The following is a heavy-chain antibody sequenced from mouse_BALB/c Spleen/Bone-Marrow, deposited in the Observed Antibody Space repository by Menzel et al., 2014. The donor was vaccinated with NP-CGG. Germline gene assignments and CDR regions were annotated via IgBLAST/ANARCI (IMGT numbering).Heavy chain of an antibody. D-gene: IGHD1-1*01. V-gene: IGHV1S81*02. CDR2: INPSNGRT. CDR1: GYTFTSYW. J-gene: IGHJ1*01. Sequence: QAHLQQSGAELVKPGASVKLSCKASGYTFTSYWMHWVKQRPGQGLEWIGEINPSNGRTNYNEKFNSKAILTVDKSSSTDYMQLSSLTSKNSAVYYWSPYYNGSSYGFYWYFDVWGAGTTVTVSS. CDR3: SPYYNGSSYGFYWYFDV.